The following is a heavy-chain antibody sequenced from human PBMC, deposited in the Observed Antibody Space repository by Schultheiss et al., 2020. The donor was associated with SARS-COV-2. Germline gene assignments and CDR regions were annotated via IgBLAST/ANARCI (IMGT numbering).Heavy chain of an antibody. CDR1: GGSISSYY. Sequence: ESLKISCTVSGGSISSYYWSWIRQPPGKGLEWIGYIYYSGSTNYNPSLKSRVTISVDTSKNQFSLKLSSVTAADTAVYYCARESEHAFDIWGQGTMVTVSS. D-gene: IGHD1-26*01. J-gene: IGHJ3*02. CDR2: IYYSGST. V-gene: IGHV4-59*01. CDR3: ARESEHAFDI.